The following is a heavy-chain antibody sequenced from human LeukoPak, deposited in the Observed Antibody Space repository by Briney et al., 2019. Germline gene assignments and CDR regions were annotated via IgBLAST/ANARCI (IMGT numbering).Heavy chain of an antibody. D-gene: IGHD1-7*01. J-gene: IGHJ4*02. CDR2: ISAFNGNT. CDR3: ARVSGITGTQSDY. CDR1: GYTFTSYG. V-gene: IGHV1-18*01. Sequence: GASVKVSCKASGYTFTSYGISWMRPAPGQGLEWMGWISAFNGNTNYAHKVQGRVTMTTDTSTSTAYMELRSLRSDDTALYYCARVSGITGTQSDYWGQGTLVTVSS.